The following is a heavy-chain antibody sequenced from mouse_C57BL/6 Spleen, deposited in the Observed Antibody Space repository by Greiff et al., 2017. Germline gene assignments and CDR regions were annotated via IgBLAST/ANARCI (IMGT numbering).Heavy chain of an antibody. Sequence: EVKLVESGGGLVKPGGSLKLSCAASGFTFSDYGMHWVRQAPEKGLGWVAYISSGSSTIYYADTVKGRFTISRDYAKNTLFLQMTSLRSEDTAMYYCARDDYDVDYYFDYWGQGTTLTVSS. D-gene: IGHD2-4*01. V-gene: IGHV5-17*01. J-gene: IGHJ2*01. CDR2: ISSGSSTI. CDR3: ARDDYDVDYYFDY. CDR1: GFTFSDYG.